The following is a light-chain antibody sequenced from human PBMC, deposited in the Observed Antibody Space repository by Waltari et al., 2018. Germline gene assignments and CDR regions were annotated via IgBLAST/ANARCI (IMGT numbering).Light chain of an antibody. CDR3: QQYNSYSGT. CDR1: QSISSW. CDR2: KAS. Sequence: DIQMTQSPSTLSASVGDRVTITCRASQSISSWLAWYQQKPGKAPKRLIYKASSLESGVPSRFSGSGSGTEFTLTISSLQPDDFATYYCQQYNSYSGTFGQGTKAEIK. V-gene: IGKV1-5*03. J-gene: IGKJ1*01.